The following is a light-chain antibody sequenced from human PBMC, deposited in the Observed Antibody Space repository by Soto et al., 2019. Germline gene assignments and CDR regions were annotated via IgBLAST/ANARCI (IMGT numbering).Light chain of an antibody. CDR1: SSNIGNNY. Sequence: SVLTPPPSVSAASRQKVTISCSGSSSNIGNNYVSWYQQLPGTAPKLLIYDNTKRPSGIHDRFSGSKSGTSATLGITGLKTGDEADYYCSSYSFTTSLYVFGTGTKVNVL. V-gene: IGLV1-51*01. CDR2: DNT. J-gene: IGLJ1*01. CDR3: SSYSFTTSLYV.